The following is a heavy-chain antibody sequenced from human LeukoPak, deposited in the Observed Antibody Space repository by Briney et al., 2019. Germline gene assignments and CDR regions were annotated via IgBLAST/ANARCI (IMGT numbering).Heavy chain of an antibody. D-gene: IGHD2-2*01. Sequence: KPSQTLTLTCTVSGGSISSGDYYWSWIRQPPGKGLEWIGYIYYSGGTYYKPSLKSRVTISVDTSKNQFSLKLSSVTAADTAVYYCAREKIVVVPTAAYYMDVWGKGTTVTVSS. CDR3: AREKIVVVPTAAYYMDV. CDR2: IYYSGGT. CDR1: GGSISSGDYY. J-gene: IGHJ6*03. V-gene: IGHV4-30-4*08.